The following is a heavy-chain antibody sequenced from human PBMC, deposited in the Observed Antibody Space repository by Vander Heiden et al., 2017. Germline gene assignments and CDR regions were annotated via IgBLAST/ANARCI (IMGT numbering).Heavy chain of an antibody. CDR2: VDTAGDT. V-gene: IGHV3-13*01. CDR1: GFSFSNYD. D-gene: IGHD7-27*01. Sequence: EVQLVESGGGLVQPGGSVRLSCAASGFSFSNYDMPWVRQVTGKGLEWVSAVDTAGDTFYPASVKGRFTISREDATNSLYLQMNSLRAGDTAVYYCARVRWGSYESWGQGTLVTVSS. CDR3: ARVRWGSYES. J-gene: IGHJ5*02.